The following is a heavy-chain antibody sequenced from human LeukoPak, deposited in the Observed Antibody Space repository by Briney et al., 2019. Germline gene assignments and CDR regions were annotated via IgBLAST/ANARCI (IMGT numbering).Heavy chain of an antibody. CDR2: MNPNSGNT. CDR3: GRGGDLDAFDI. D-gene: IGHD3-16*01. CDR1: GYTFTSYD. J-gene: IGHJ3*02. V-gene: IGHV1-8*01. Sequence: ASVKVSCKASGYTFTSYDINWVRQATGQGLEWMGWMNPNSGNTGYAQKFQGRVTMTRNTSISTAYMEVSSLRSEDTAVYYWGRGGDLDAFDIWGQGTMVTVSS.